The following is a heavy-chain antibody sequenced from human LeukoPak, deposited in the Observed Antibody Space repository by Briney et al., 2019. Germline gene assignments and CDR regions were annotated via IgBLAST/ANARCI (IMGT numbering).Heavy chain of an antibody. CDR3: ARHQALNRPYSGYDSRSAFDI. D-gene: IGHD5-12*01. CDR1: GYSFTSYW. V-gene: IGHV5-10-1*01. J-gene: IGHJ3*02. CDR2: IDPSDSYT. Sequence: GESLRISCKGSGYSFTSYWISWVRQMPGKGLEWMGRIDPSDSYTNYSPSFQGHVTTSADKSISTAYLQWSSLKASDTAMYYCARHQALNRPYSGYDSRSAFDIWGQGTMVTVSS.